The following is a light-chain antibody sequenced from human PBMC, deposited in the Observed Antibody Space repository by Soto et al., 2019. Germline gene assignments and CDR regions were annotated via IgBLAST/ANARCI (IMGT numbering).Light chain of an antibody. J-gene: IGKJ1*01. CDR2: GAS. CDR1: SSVGSK. Sequence: EIVMTQSPATLSVSPGERATLSCRASSSVGSKLAWYQNKPGQAPRLLIYGASTRATGIPARFSGSGSGTEFTLTISSLQSEDFAVYYCHQNDNWPRTFGQGTKVEIK. CDR3: HQNDNWPRT. V-gene: IGKV3-15*01.